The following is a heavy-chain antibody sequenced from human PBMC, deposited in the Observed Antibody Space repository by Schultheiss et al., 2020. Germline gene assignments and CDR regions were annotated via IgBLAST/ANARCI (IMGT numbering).Heavy chain of an antibody. CDR3: ARDFAFQEVDY. CDR1: GFTVSSNY. J-gene: IGHJ4*02. CDR2: IYSGGST. V-gene: IGHV3-53*01. Sequence: GGSLRLSCAASGFTVSSNYMSWVRQAPGKGLEWVSVIYSGGSTYYADSVKGRFTISRDNSKNTLYLQMNSLRAEDTAVYYCARDFAFQEVDYWGQGTLVTVSS. D-gene: IGHD3-3*01.